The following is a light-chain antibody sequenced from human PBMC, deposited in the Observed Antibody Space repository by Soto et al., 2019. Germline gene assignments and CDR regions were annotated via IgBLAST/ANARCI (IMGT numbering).Light chain of an antibody. CDR2: GAS. CDR1: QNVGSH. V-gene: IGKV3-15*01. J-gene: IGKJ4*01. CDR3: QQYYNWPPLT. Sequence: EILMTQSPATLSVSPGERATLSCRASQNVGSHVAWYQQKPGQAPRLFIYGASTRATGIPARFSGSGSGTEFTHTISSLQSEDFAIYYCQQYYNWPPLTFGGGTKVELQ.